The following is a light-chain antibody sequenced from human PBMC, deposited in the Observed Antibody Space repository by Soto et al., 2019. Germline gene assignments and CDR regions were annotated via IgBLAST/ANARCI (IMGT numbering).Light chain of an antibody. CDR3: QQYASSPLT. J-gene: IGKJ4*01. V-gene: IGKV3-20*01. CDR1: QSVSSSY. Sequence: EIVLTQSPGTLSLSPGERATLSCRASQSVSSSYLAWYQQKPGQAPRLLIYGASSRATGIPDRFSVSGSGPDCTLTISRLEPEHVAVYYCQQYASSPLTFGGGTQVQIK. CDR2: GAS.